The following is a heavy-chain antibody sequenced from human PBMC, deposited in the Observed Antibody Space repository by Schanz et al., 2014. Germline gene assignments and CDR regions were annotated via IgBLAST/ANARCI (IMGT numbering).Heavy chain of an antibody. CDR2: IIPILGME. CDR1: GGTFSSYA. Sequence: QVQLVQFGAEVKKPGSSVKVSCKASGGTFSSYAFSWVRQAPGQGLEWMGKIIPILGMENYAQKFQGRVTITADISTSTAYMDLSSLRSDDTAVYYCARDIQYHYDTSGPVGAFDIWGQGTVVTVSS. D-gene: IGHD3-22*01. J-gene: IGHJ3*02. CDR3: ARDIQYHYDTSGPVGAFDI. V-gene: IGHV1-69*04.